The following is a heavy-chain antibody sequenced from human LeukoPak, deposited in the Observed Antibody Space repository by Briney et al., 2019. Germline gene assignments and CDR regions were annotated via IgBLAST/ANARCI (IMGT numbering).Heavy chain of an antibody. CDR3: ARDLSYGSGIRNFDY. D-gene: IGHD3-10*01. CDR2: VSAYNGNT. J-gene: IGHJ4*02. CDR1: GYTFISYG. Sequence: ASVKVSCKASGYTFISYGISWVRQAPGQGPEWMGWVSAYNGNTSYVQKFQGRDTMTTDTSTRTVYMELRSLRSDDTAVYYCARDLSYGSGIRNFDYWGQGTLVIVSS. V-gene: IGHV1-18*01.